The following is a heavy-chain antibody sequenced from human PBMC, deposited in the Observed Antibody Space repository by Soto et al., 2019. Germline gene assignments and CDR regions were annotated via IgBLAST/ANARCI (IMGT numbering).Heavy chain of an antibody. J-gene: IGHJ4*02. V-gene: IGHV1-8*01. CDR2: MNPNSGNT. CDR1: RYTFTSYD. CDR3: AIGPGGGWPDPPPSSDY. D-gene: IGHD6-19*01. Sequence: QVQLVQSGAEAKKPGASVKVYCKASRYTFTSYDINWVRQATGQGLEWMGWMNPNSGNTGYAQKFQGRVTMTRNTSIRTADMELSSLRSEDTAVYYCAIGPGGGWPDPPPSSDYWGQGTLFTVSS.